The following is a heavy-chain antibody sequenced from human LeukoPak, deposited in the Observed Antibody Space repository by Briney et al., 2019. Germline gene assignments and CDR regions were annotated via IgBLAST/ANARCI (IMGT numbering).Heavy chain of an antibody. V-gene: IGHV4-39*01. D-gene: IGHD1-26*01. CDR2: IYYSGGT. CDR3: ARLLVGATTHIDY. CDR1: GGSISSSSYY. J-gene: IGHJ4*02. Sequence: PSETLSLTCTVSGGSISSSSYYWGWIRQPPGKGLEWIGSIYYSGGTYYNPSLKSRVTISVDTSKNQFSLKLSSVTAADTAVYYCARLLVGATTHIDYWGQGTLVTVSS.